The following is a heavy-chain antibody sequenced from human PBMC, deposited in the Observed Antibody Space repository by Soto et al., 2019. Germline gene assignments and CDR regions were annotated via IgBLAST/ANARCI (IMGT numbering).Heavy chain of an antibody. Sequence: KTSETLSLTCAVSGGSISSGGYYWIWIRHHPGKGLEWIGYIYYSGSTYYNPSLKSRVTISVDTSKNQFSLKLSSVTAADTAVYYCARGLYYYDSSGYYYQVPDWFDPWGQGTLVTVSS. CDR2: IYYSGST. CDR1: GGSISSGGYY. J-gene: IGHJ5*02. CDR3: ARGLYYYDSSGYYYQVPDWFDP. D-gene: IGHD3-22*01. V-gene: IGHV4-31*11.